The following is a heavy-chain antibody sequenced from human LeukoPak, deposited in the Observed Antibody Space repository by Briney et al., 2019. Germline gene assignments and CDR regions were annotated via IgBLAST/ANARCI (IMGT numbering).Heavy chain of an antibody. CDR1: GYTFTGYY. D-gene: IGHD2-15*01. CDR2: INPNSDGT. V-gene: IGHV1-2*02. CDR3: ARFLGYCSAGSCYFDY. J-gene: IGHJ4*02. Sequence: ASVKVSCKASGYTFTGYYVHWVRQAPGQGLEWMGWINPNSDGTKYAQKFQGRVTMTRDTSITTAYMELSSLRSDDTAVYYCARFLGYCSAGSCYFDYWGQGTLVTVSS.